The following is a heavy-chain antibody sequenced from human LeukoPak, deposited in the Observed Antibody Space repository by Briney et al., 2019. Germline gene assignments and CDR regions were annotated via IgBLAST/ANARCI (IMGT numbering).Heavy chain of an antibody. D-gene: IGHD7-27*01. CDR2: IYYSGST. CDR3: ARLANWGSQYYFDY. Sequence: SETLSFTCTVSGGSISSYYWSWIRQPPGKGLEWIGYIYYSGSTNYNPSLKSRVTISVDTSKNQFSLKLSSVTAADTAVYYCARLANWGSQYYFDYWGQGTLVTVSS. CDR1: GGSISSYY. J-gene: IGHJ4*02. V-gene: IGHV4-59*01.